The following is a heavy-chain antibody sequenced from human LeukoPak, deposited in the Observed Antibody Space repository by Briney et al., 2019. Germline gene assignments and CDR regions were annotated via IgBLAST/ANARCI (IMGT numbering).Heavy chain of an antibody. CDR3: ARPPLIVVVIADLDAFDI. J-gene: IGHJ3*02. V-gene: IGHV4-38-2*01. CDR1: GYSISRGYY. D-gene: IGHD2-21*01. Sequence: PSETLSLTCAVSGYSISRGYYWGWIRQPPGKGLEWIGSIYHSGSTYYNPSLKSRVTISVDTSKNQFSLKLSSVTAADTAVYYCARPPLIVVVIADLDAFDIWGQGTMVTVSS. CDR2: IYHSGST.